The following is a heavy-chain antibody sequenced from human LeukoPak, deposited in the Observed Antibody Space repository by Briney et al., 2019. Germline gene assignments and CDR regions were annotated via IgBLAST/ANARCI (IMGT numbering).Heavy chain of an antibody. CDR2: ISWNSGSI. CDR3: AKDFGTSGSLTWYFDL. CDR1: GFTFDGYA. J-gene: IGHJ2*01. Sequence: GRSLRLSCAASGFTFDGYAMHWVRQAPGKGLEWVSGISWNSGSIGYADSVKGRFTISRDNAKNSLYLQMNSLRAEDTALYYCAKDFGTSGSLTWYFDLWGRGTLVTVSS. V-gene: IGHV3-9*01. D-gene: IGHD3-10*01.